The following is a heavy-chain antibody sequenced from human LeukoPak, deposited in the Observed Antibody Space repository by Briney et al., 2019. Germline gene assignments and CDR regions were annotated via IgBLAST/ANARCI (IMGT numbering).Heavy chain of an antibody. J-gene: IGHJ4*02. CDR1: GFTFSSYA. Sequence: GGSLRLSCAASGFTFSSYAMSWVRQAPGKGLEWVSAISGSGGSTYYADSVKGRFTISRDNSKNTLYLRMNSLRAEDTAVYYCAKDYSGSYYYFDYWGQGTLVTVSS. CDR3: AKDYSGSYYYFDY. CDR2: ISGSGGST. D-gene: IGHD1-26*01. V-gene: IGHV3-23*01.